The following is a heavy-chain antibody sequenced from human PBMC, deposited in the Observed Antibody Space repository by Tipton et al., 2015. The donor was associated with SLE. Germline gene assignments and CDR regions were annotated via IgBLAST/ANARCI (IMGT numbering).Heavy chain of an antibody. D-gene: IGHD2-15*01. CDR3: AGCGGGSCYAY. Sequence: LRLSCAVYGGSFSGYYWSWIRQPPGKGLEWIGEINHRGSTNYNPSLKSRVTISVDGSKKQFSLKLRSVTAADTAVYYCAGCGGGSCYAYWGRGTLVTVSS. CDR1: GGSFSGYY. CDR2: INHRGST. V-gene: IGHV4-34*01. J-gene: IGHJ4*02.